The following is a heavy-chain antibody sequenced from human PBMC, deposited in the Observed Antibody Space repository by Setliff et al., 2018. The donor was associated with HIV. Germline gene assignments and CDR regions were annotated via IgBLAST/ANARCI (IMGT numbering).Heavy chain of an antibody. CDR1: GGSITSSTYY. V-gene: IGHV4-39*01. CDR2: ISHGST. CDR3: ARSVMTTTNYFDY. J-gene: IGHJ4*02. Sequence: PSETLSLTCTVSGGSITSSTYYWGWIRQPPGKGLEYIGSISHGSTYYTPSLDSRVTISVDTSKNQFSLKLTSVTAADTAVFYCARSVMTTTNYFDYWGQGTLVTVSS. D-gene: IGHD4-4*01.